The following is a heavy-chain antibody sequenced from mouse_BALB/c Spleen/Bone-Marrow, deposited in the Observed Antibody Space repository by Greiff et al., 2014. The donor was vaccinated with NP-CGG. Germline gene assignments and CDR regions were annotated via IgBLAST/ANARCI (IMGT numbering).Heavy chain of an antibody. CDR2: IWAGEST. D-gene: IGHD1-2*01. CDR1: FFSLTIYF. V-gene: IGHV2-9*02. J-gene: IGHJ2*01. Sequence: PVLFSPSHILSITFTFSFFSLTIYFLHFFLHSPLNFLYFLLLIWAGESTNYNSALMSRLSISKDNSESQVLLMLNSMKTDDTAMYYCARSLIRLRYFDYWGQGTTLTVS. CDR3: ARSLIRLRYFDY.